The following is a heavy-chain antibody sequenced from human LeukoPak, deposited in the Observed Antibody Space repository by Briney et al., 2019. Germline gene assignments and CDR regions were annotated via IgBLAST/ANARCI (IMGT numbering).Heavy chain of an antibody. CDR2: IYHSGST. CDR1: GYSISSGYY. D-gene: IGHD3-22*01. V-gene: IGHV4-38-2*01. J-gene: IGHJ5*02. CDR3: ARHKAMNDSSGYYNWFDP. Sequence: PSETLSLTCAVSGYSISSGYYWGWIRQPPGKGLEWIGSIYHSGSTYYNPSLKSRVTISVDTSKNQFSLKLSSVTAADTAVYYCARHKAMNDSSGYYNWFDPWGQGTLVTVSS.